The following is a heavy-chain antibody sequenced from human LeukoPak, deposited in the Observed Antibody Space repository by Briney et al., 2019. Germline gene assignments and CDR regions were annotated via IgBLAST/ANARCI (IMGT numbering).Heavy chain of an antibody. J-gene: IGHJ4*02. D-gene: IGHD4-11*01. CDR1: GFTFTRFA. CDR3: ARMDDYTNYYFDY. CDR2: ISSNGDRT. Sequence: GGSLRLSCAASGFTFTRFAMYWVRQAPGKGLEFVSAISSNGDRTYYARSVKGRFTISRDNAKNTVDLQMGSLRPEDMGIYFCARMDDYTNYYFDYWGQGTMVTVSS. V-gene: IGHV3-64*01.